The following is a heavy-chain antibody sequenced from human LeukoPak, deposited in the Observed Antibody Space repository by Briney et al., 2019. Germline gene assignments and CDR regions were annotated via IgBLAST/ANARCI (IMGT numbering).Heavy chain of an antibody. V-gene: IGHV1-69*04. J-gene: IGHJ3*02. D-gene: IGHD3-22*01. CDR3: AREGPTMIVLADAFDI. Sequence: GASVKVSCKASGGTFSSYTISWVRQAPGQGLEWMGRIIPILGIANYAQKFQGRVTITADKSTSTAYMELSSPRSEDTAVYYCAREGPTMIVLADAFDIWGQGTMVTVSS. CDR2: IIPILGIA. CDR1: GGTFSSYT.